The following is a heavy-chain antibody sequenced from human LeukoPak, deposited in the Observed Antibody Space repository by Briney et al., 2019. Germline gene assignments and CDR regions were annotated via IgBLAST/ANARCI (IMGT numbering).Heavy chain of an antibody. CDR1: GFTFGNAW. CDR2: IKSKTGGGST. J-gene: IGHJ3*02. Sequence: PGGSLRLSCAASGFTFGNAWMSWVRQAPGKGLEWVGRIKSKTGGGSTDYAAPVKGRFTISRDDSKNTLYLQMNSLKTEDTAVYYCTTRFTMVRGVIIPDAFDIWGQGTMVTVSS. V-gene: IGHV3-15*01. CDR3: TTRFTMVRGVIIPDAFDI. D-gene: IGHD3-10*01.